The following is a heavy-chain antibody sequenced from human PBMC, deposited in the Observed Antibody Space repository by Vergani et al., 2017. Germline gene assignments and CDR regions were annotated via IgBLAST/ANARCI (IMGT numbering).Heavy chain of an antibody. V-gene: IGHV1-18*01. CDR2: ISAYNGNT. CDR1: GYTFTSYG. J-gene: IGHJ3*02. CDR3: ARVRSGYYFSHDAFDI. Sequence: QVQLVQSGAEVKKPGASVKVSCKASGYTFTSYGISWVRQAPGQGLEWMGWISAYNGNTKYSQKFQGRVTITRDTSASTAYMELSSLRSEDTAVYYCARVRSGYYFSHDAFDIWGQGTMVTVSS. D-gene: IGHD3-22*01.